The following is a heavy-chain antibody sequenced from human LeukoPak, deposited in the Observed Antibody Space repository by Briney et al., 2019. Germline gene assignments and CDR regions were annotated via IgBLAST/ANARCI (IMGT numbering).Heavy chain of an antibody. CDR1: GFTFSSYA. V-gene: IGHV3-23*01. CDR2: ISGSGGST. J-gene: IGHJ4*02. D-gene: IGHD5-18*01. CDR3: AKIGETWIQLWLQHPFDY. Sequence: PGGSLRLSCAASGFTFSSYAMSWVRQAPGKGLEWVSAISGSGGSTYYADSVKGRFTISRDNSKNTLYLQMNSLRAEDTAVYYCAKIGETWIQLWLQHPFDYWGQGTLVTVS.